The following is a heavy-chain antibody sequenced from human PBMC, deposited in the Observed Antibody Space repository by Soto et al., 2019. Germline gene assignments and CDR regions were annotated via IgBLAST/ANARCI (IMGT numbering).Heavy chain of an antibody. CDR1: GFTFSNYA. Sequence: EVQLLESGGGLVQPGGSLRLSCAASGFTFSNYAMSWVRQAPGKGLEWVSTINSGGSTFYADSVKGRFTISRDNSKNTMYLQVNSLTAEDTAVYYCAKRSPYYFDYWGQGTLVTVSS. CDR3: AKRSPYYFDY. V-gene: IGHV3-23*01. CDR2: INSGGST. J-gene: IGHJ4*02.